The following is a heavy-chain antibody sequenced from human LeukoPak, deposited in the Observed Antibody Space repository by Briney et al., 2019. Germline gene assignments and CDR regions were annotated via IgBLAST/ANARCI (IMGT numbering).Heavy chain of an antibody. CDR2: IYSGGST. CDR3: ARNSVPRGIFNS. J-gene: IGHJ4*02. CDR1: GFTGSSDY. Sequence: GGSLRLSCAASGFTGSSDYMSWVRQAPGKGLEWVSVIYSGGSTYYADSVKGRFTISRDNSKNTRYLQMNSLRAEDTAVYYCARNSVPRGIFNSWGQGTLVTVSS. D-gene: IGHD1-1*01. V-gene: IGHV3-66*02.